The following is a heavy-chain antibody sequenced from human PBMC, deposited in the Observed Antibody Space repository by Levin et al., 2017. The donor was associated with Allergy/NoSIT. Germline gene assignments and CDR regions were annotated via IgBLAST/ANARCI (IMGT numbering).Heavy chain of an antibody. V-gene: IGHV3-53*01. D-gene: IGHD6-19*01. CDR3: ARVIALAGTAFDF. J-gene: IGHJ4*02. Sequence: GGSLRLSCAASGFSVSSKYMIWVRQAPGKGLEYVSIMYSGGDTFYADSVRGRFTISRDDSKNTLYLLMNSLTVEDTAVYYCARVIALAGTAFDFWGQGTLVTVSS. CDR2: MYSGGDT. CDR1: GFSVSSKY.